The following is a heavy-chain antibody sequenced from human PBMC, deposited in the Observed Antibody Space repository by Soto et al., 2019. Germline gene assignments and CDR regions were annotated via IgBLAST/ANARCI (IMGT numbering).Heavy chain of an antibody. CDR2: MNPSSGNT. D-gene: IGHD2-2*01. J-gene: IGHJ5*02. CDR1: GYTFTSYD. CDR3: AKPGTYCVITSCCPNWFDA. V-gene: IGHV1-8*01. Sequence: GASVTVSCKASGYTFTSYDLNWVRLDTGQGLEWMGWMNPSSGNTADAKKFQGRVTMTRNTSISTAYMQMNSLRVEDTAVYFCAKPGTYCVITSCCPNWFDAWGRGTLVTVSS.